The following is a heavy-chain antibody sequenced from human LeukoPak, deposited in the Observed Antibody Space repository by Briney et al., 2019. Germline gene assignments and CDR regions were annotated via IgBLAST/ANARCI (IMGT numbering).Heavy chain of an antibody. CDR1: GYTFTGNY. Sequence: ASVKVSXKASGYTFTGNYMHWVRQAPGQGLEWMGRINPNSGGTSYAQRFQGRVTLTRDTSITTAYMELTSLTSDDTAVYYCARADSYYYYMDVWGTGTTVTVSS. V-gene: IGHV1-2*06. J-gene: IGHJ6*03. CDR3: ARADSYYYYMDV. CDR2: INPNSGGT.